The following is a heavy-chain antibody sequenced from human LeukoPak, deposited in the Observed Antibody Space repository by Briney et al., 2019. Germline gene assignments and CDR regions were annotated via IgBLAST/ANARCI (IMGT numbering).Heavy chain of an antibody. CDR3: AGTRDVTSLGFDY. CDR2: INHSGST. J-gene: IGHJ4*02. CDR1: GGSFSGYY. Sequence: PSETLSLTCAAYGGSFSGYYWSWIRQPPGKGLEWIGEINHSGSTNYNPSLKSRVTISVDTSKNQFSLKLSSVTAADTAVYYCAGTRDVTSLGFDYWGQGTLVTVSS. V-gene: IGHV4-34*01. D-gene: IGHD3-16*01.